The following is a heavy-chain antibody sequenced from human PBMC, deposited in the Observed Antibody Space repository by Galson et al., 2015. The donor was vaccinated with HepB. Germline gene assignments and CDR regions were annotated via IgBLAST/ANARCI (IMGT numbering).Heavy chain of an antibody. J-gene: IGHJ4*02. Sequence: SLRLSCAASGFTFSGSAIHWVRQDSGKGPEWVGRIRSKATNYATSYVPSLKGRFTISRDDSKNMAYLHMKSLKTEDTAVYYCIRLGDLSGYSSRWGQGTLSPSPQ. V-gene: IGHV3-73*01. CDR1: GFTFSGSA. D-gene: IGHD5-12*01. CDR3: IRLGDLSGYSSR. CDR2: IRSKATNYAT.